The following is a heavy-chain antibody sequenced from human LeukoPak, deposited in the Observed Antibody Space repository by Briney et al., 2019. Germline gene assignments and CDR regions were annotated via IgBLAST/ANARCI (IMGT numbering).Heavy chain of an antibody. V-gene: IGHV3-53*01. J-gene: IGHJ4*02. D-gene: IGHD1-14*01. CDR1: GFTVIIND. CDR3: ARGVEPLAANTLAY. Sequence: GGSLRLSCAASGFTVIINDMTWVRQAPGKGLEWVSVLYSDGNTKYADSVQGRFTISRDNSKNTLYLEMNSLSPDDTAVYYCARGVEPLAANTLAYWGQGTPVTVSS. CDR2: LYSDGNT.